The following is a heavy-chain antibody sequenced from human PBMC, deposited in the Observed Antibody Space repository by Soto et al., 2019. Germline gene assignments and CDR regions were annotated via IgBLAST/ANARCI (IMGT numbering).Heavy chain of an antibody. V-gene: IGHV1-46*01. D-gene: IGHD2-15*01. CDR1: GYTFTSYY. CDR3: ASDIVIDPGTLWFDP. Sequence: QVQLVQSGAEVKKPGASVKVSCKASGYTFTSYYMYWVRQAPGQGFEWMGIMNPSGGSTSYAEKFRCRVTMTRETPTTKVYMELSTLRSEDTAVYSGASDIVIDPGTLWFDPWGQGTLVTVSS. CDR2: MNPSGGST. J-gene: IGHJ5*02.